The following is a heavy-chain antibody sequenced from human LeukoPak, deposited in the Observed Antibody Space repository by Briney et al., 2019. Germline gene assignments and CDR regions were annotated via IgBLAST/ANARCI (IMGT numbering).Heavy chain of an antibody. CDR3: VRDSGGATGKFDY. CDR1: SDSINTAAYH. Sequence: KTSETLSLTCTVSSDSINTAAYHWTWIRQHPGQGLVWIGNIYYNGNTFDNPSLKSRVTMSVDTSKNLFSLNLSSVTAADTAVYYCVRDSGGATGKFDYCGQGTLVTVSS. V-gene: IGHV4-31*03. CDR2: IYYNGNT. D-gene: IGHD1-26*01. J-gene: IGHJ4*02.